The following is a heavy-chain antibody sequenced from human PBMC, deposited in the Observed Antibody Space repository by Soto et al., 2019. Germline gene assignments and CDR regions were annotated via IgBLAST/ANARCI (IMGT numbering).Heavy chain of an antibody. CDR3: ARGGGYDSDDYYYYYYMDV. Sequence: SETLSLTCTASGGTISSYYWSWIRQPPGKGLEWIGYIYYSGSTNYNPSLKSRVTISVDTSKNQFSLKLSSVTAADTAVYYCARGGGYDSDDYYYYYYMDVWGKGTTVTVSS. CDR2: IYYSGST. CDR1: GGTISSYY. V-gene: IGHV4-59*01. J-gene: IGHJ6*03. D-gene: IGHD5-12*01.